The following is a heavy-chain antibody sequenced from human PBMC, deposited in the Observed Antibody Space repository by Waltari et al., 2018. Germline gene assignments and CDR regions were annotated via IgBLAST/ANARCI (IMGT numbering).Heavy chain of an antibody. Sequence: QVQLQQWGAGLLKPSATLSLTCAVYGGSFSGYYWSWIRQPPGKGLEWIGEINHSGSTNYNPSLKSRVTISVDTSKNHFSLKLNSVTAADTAVYFCASLGIYSYGRFDYWGQGTLVTVSS. CDR2: INHSGST. CDR1: GGSFSGYY. D-gene: IGHD5-18*01. J-gene: IGHJ4*02. V-gene: IGHV4-34*01. CDR3: ASLGIYSYGRFDY.